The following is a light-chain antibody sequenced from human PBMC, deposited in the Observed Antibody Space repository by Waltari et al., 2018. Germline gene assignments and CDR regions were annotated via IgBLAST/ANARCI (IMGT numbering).Light chain of an antibody. CDR3: QQYNSYST. CDR1: QSISNL. Sequence: DIQMTQSPSTLSASVGDRVTITCRASQSISNLLAWYQQKPGKAPKLLIYKASSLQTGVPSRFSGSGSGTEFTLTISSLQPDDFATYYCQQYNSYSTFGPGTNLEIQ. V-gene: IGKV1-5*03. J-gene: IGKJ2*01. CDR2: KAS.